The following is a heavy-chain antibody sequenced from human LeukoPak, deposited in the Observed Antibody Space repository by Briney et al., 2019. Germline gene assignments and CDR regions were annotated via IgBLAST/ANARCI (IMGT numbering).Heavy chain of an antibody. J-gene: IGHJ4*02. Sequence: AGGSLRLSCAASGFTFSSYWMTWVRQAPGKGLEWVAFIKQDGSEKYYADSVKGRFTISRDNAKNSVYMQMNSLRAEDTAVYYCARDCSNSICYADYWGQGTLDTVSS. D-gene: IGHD2-2*01. CDR2: IKQDGSEK. CDR1: GFTFSSYW. CDR3: ARDCSNSICYADY. V-gene: IGHV3-7*05.